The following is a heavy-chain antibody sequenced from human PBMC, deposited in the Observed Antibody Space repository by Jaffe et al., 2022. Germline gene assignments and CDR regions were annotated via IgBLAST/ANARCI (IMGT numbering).Heavy chain of an antibody. D-gene: IGHD5-12*01. CDR1: GGTFSSYA. J-gene: IGHJ3*02. Sequence: QVQLVQSGAEVKKPGSSVKVSCKASGGTFSSYAISWVRQAPGQGLEWMGGIIPIFGTANYAQKFQGRVTITADESTSTAYMELSSLRSEDTAVYYCARDFSANREWLRFSSTAPDAFDIWGQGTMVTVSS. V-gene: IGHV1-69*01. CDR2: IIPIFGTA. CDR3: ARDFSANREWLRFSSTAPDAFDI.